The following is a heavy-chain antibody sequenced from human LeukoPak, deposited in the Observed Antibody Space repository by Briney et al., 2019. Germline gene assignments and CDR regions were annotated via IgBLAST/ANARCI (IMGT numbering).Heavy chain of an antibody. CDR3: VCYGGNSHFDY. CDR1: GGSISSGSYY. V-gene: IGHV4-61*02. J-gene: IGHJ4*02. CDR2: VYTSGST. D-gene: IGHD4-23*01. Sequence: SQTLSLTCTVSGGSISSGSYYWSWIRQPAGKGLEWIGRVYTSGSTNYDPSLKSRVTISVDKSKNQFSLKLSSVTAADTAVYYRVCYGGNSHFDYWGQGTLVTVSS.